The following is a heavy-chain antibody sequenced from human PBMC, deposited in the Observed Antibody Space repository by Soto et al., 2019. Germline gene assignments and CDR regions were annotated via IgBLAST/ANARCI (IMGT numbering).Heavy chain of an antibody. Sequence: QITLKESGPTLVKPTEPLTLTCTLSGFSINTGGVGVGWIRQPPVKAPEWLALLYWNDDEWYSPSLRYRLSVTKDTSKKQVVLTMTHMNPADTGTYYCAKRRALSNTLFFDRWGQGALVTVSS. CDR2: LYWNDDE. J-gene: IGHJ4*02. D-gene: IGHD4-4*01. CDR3: AKRRALSNTLFFDR. V-gene: IGHV2-5*01. CDR1: GFSINTGGVG.